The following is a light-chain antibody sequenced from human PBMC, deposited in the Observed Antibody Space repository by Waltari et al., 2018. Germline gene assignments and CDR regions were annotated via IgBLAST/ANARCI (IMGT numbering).Light chain of an antibody. CDR3: QQLKNSPLT. CDR2: AAS. V-gene: IGKV1-9*01. Sequence: DIQLTQSPSFLSASVGDRVTITCRASQDITSFLAWYQQKPGKAPKLLIFAASTLQGGVPSRFRGSGSGTEFTLTISSLLPEDFATYYCQQLKNSPLTFGGGTKVEIK. CDR1: QDITSF. J-gene: IGKJ4*01.